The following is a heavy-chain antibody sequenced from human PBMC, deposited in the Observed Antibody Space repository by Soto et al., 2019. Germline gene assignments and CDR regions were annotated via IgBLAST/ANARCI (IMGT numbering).Heavy chain of an antibody. Sequence: QVQLQESGPGLVKPSETLSLTCTVSGGSISSYYWSWIRQPPGKGLEWIGYIYYSGSTNYNPSLKSRVTLSVDTSQNQSSLKLSSVTAADTAVYYCARRGADNWYFDLWGRGTLVTVSS. CDR3: ARRGADNWYFDL. J-gene: IGHJ2*01. V-gene: IGHV4-59*08. CDR2: IYYSGST. D-gene: IGHD2-15*01. CDR1: GGSISSYY.